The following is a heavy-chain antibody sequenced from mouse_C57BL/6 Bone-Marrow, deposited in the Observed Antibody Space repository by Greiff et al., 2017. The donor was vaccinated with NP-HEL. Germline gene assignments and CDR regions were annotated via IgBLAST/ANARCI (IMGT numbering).Heavy chain of an antibody. J-gene: IGHJ4*01. V-gene: IGHV1-80*01. Sequence: VQLQEPGAELVKPGASVKISCKASGYAFTSYWMHWVKERPGKGLEWIGLIYPGDGDTKYNGKFKGKATLTADTSSSTAYMQVSSLTSEDSAVYFCARGDYGSSCVGYGMDYWGQGTSVTVSA. CDR1: GYAFTSYW. CDR2: IYPGDGDT. CDR3: ARGDYGSSCVGYGMDY. D-gene: IGHD1-1*01.